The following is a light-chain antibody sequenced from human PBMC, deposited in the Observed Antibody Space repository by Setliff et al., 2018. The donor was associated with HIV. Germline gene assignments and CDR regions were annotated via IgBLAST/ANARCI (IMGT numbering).Light chain of an antibody. J-gene: IGLJ2*01. CDR2: DVS. CDR1: SSDVGGYNY. V-gene: IGLV2-14*01. CDR3: SSYTSSSTLV. Sequence: QSALAQPASVSGSPGQSITISCTGTSSDVGGYNYVSWYQQHPGKAPKLIIYDVSKRPSGVSNRFSGSKSGNTASLTISGLQAEDEADYYCSSYTSSSTLVFGGGTKGTV.